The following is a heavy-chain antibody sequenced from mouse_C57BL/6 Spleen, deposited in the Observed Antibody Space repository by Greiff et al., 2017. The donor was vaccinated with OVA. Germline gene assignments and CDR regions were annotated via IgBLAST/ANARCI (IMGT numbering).Heavy chain of an antibody. Sequence: VQLQQPGAELVRPGTSVKLSCKASGYTFTSYWMHWVKQRPGQGLEWIGVIDPSDSYTNYNQKFKGKATLTVDTSSSTAYMQLSSLTSEDSAVYYCAKYGSSFDYWGKGTTLTVAS. V-gene: IGHV1-59*01. D-gene: IGHD1-1*01. CDR3: AKYGSSFDY. CDR2: IDPSDSYT. CDR1: GYTFTSYW. J-gene: IGHJ2*01.